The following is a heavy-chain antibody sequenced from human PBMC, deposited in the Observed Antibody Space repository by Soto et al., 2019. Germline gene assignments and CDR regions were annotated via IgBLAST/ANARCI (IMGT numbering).Heavy chain of an antibody. CDR1: GFTFGNFG. J-gene: IGHJ4*02. D-gene: IGHD2-15*01. CDR3: AKTRGSQHGILDY. Sequence: PVGSLRLSCRASGFTFGNFGMKWVRQAPGKGLEWVSYIGGRVHDMYYAGSVGGRFTISRNDAENTLYLQMDALRVDDTAIYYCAKTRGSQHGILDYWGQGTLVTVSS. CDR2: IGGRVHDM. V-gene: IGHV3-48*01.